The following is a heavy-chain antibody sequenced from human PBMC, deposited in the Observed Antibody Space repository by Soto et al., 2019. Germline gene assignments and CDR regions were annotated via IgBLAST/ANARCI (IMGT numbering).Heavy chain of an antibody. D-gene: IGHD2-21*01. J-gene: IGHJ4*02. CDR3: TTDPIRDY. V-gene: IGHV3-15*01. CDR1: ESTLSNVW. Sequence: PGGSLRLSCAPSESTLSNVWMSWVRQAPGKGLEWVGRVKREIDGATTDYAAPVKGRFTISRDGAENTVYLQMNSLRTEDTAVYYCTTDPIRDYWGLGTLVTVSS. CDR2: VKREIDGATT.